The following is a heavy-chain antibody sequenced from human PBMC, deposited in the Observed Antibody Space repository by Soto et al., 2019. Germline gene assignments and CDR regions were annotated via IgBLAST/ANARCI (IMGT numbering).Heavy chain of an antibody. CDR3: ASIRDGYNLHYYYGMDV. D-gene: IGHD5-12*01. V-gene: IGHV1-69*12. CDR2: IIPIFGTA. J-gene: IGHJ6*02. CDR1: GGTFNSYA. Sequence: QVKLVQSGAEVKKPGSSVKVSCKASGGTFNSYAISWVRQAPGQGLECMGGIIPIFGTANYAQKFQGRVTITADESTSTAYMELSSLRSEDTAVYYCASIRDGYNLHYYYGMDVWGQGTTVTVSS.